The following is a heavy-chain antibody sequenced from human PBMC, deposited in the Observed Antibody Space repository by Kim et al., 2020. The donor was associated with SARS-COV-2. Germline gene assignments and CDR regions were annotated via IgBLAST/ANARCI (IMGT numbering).Heavy chain of an antibody. Sequence: SETLSLTCAVSGGSISSSNWWSWVRQPPGKGLEWIGEIYHSGSTNYNPSLKSRVTISVDKSKNQFSLKLSSVTAADTAVYYCARVRCSSTSCRHYYYYYGMDVWGQGTTVTVSS. J-gene: IGHJ6*02. D-gene: IGHD2-2*01. V-gene: IGHV4-4*02. CDR2: IYHSGST. CDR1: GGSISSSNW. CDR3: ARVRCSSTSCRHYYYYYGMDV.